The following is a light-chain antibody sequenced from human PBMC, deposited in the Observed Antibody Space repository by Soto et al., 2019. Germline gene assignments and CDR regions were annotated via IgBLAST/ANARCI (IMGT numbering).Light chain of an antibody. Sequence: DIQMTQSPSTLSASVGDRVNITCRASQSISSWLAWYLQKPGKAPKLLIYKASTLQDGVPSRFSGSGSGTEFTLTISSLQPDDFATYYCQQYSSYSPYTFGQGTKLEIK. CDR1: QSISSW. V-gene: IGKV1-5*03. CDR2: KAS. J-gene: IGKJ2*01. CDR3: QQYSSYSPYT.